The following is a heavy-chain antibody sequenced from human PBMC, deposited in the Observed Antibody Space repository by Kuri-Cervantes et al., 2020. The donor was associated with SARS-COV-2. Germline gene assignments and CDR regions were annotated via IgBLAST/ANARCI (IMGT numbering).Heavy chain of an antibody. CDR2: LYYSGTI. CDR3: ARGRPNFDY. CDR1: GGSFSGYY. Sequence: SQTLSLTCAVYGGSFSGYYWSWIRQPPGKGLEWIGTLYYSGTIYYSPSLKNRVTISGDTSKNQFSLKLSSVTAADTAVYYCARGRPNFDYWARGTLVTVSS. V-gene: IGHV4-34*01. J-gene: IGHJ4*02. D-gene: IGHD1-1*01.